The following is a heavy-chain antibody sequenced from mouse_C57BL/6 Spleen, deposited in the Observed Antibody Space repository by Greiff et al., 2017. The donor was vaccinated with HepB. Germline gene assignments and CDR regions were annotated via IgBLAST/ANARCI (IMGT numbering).Heavy chain of an antibody. CDR1: GYTFTGYW. D-gene: IGHD2-1*01. V-gene: IGHV1-9*01. CDR2: ILPGSGST. J-gene: IGHJ3*01. CDR3: ARRIYYGNAGFAY. Sequence: VMLVESGAEPMKPGASVKLSCKATGYTFTGYWIEWVKQRPGHGLEWIGEILPGSGSTNYNEKFKGKATFTADTSSNTAYMPLSSLTTEDSAIYYCARRIYYGNAGFAYWGQGTLVTVSA.